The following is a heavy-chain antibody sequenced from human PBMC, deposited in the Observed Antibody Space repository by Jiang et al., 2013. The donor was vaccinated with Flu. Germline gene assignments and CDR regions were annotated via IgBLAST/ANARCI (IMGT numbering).Heavy chain of an antibody. V-gene: IGHV3-48*02. CDR2: ISSSSSPI. CDR3: TTYSQQWLTTFNYYNYGMDA. D-gene: IGHD6-19*01. Sequence: ISSSSSPIYYADSVRGRFTISRDNAKNSLYLQMNSLRDEDTAVYYCTTYSQQWLTTFNYYNYGMDAWGQGTLVTISS. J-gene: IGHJ6*02.